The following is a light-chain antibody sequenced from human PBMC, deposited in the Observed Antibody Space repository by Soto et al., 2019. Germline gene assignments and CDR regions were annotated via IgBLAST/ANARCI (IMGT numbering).Light chain of an antibody. V-gene: IGKV1-39*01. Sequence: DIQMTQSPSSLSASVGDRVTITCRASQIITSYLNWYQLKPGKAPKLLIYAASSLQSGVPSRFSGSGSVTDLPLTISSLQPEDFATYYCEQSYSTPWTFGQGTKVEIK. CDR1: QIITSY. CDR2: AAS. CDR3: EQSYSTPWT. J-gene: IGKJ1*01.